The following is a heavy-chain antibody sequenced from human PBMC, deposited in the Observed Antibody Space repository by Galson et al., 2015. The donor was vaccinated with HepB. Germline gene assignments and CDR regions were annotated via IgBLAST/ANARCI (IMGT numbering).Heavy chain of an antibody. CDR2: IRSKANSYAT. D-gene: IGHD3-22*01. V-gene: IGHV3-73*01. J-gene: IGHJ4*02. CDR1: GFTFSGSA. Sequence: SLRLSCAASGFTFSGSAMHWVRQASGKGLEWVGRIRSKANSYATAYAASVKGRFTISRDDSKNTAYLQMNSLKTEDTAVYYCTTPDYYDSSGYYAGGTDYWGQGTLVTVSS. CDR3: TTPDYYDSSGYYAGGTDY.